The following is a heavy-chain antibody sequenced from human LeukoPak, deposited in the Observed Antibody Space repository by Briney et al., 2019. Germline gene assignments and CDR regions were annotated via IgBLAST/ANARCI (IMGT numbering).Heavy chain of an antibody. CDR3: AITYYYDSSGSYYEYFPH. Sequence: ASVKVSCKASGYTFTSYGMSWVRQAPGQGLEWMGWISAYNGNTNYAQKLQGRVTMTTDTSTSTGYMELRSLRCDDTAVYYCAITYYYDSSGSYYEYFPHWGQGTLVTVSS. CDR1: GYTFTSYG. CDR2: ISAYNGNT. J-gene: IGHJ1*01. D-gene: IGHD3-22*01. V-gene: IGHV1-18*01.